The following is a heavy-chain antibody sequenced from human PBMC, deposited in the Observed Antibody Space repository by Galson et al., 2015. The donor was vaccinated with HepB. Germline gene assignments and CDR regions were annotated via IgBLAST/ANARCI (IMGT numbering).Heavy chain of an antibody. CDR3: ARIQTGVWYFDL. CDR1: GFSLSTSGMC. Sequence: PALVKPTQTLTLACTFSGFSLSTSGMCVSWIRQPPGKALEWLARIDWDDDKYYSTSLKTRLTISKDTSKNQVVFTMTNMDPVDTATYYCARIQTGVWYFDLWGRGTLVTVSS. D-gene: IGHD7-27*01. J-gene: IGHJ2*01. V-gene: IGHV2-70*11. CDR2: IDWDDDK.